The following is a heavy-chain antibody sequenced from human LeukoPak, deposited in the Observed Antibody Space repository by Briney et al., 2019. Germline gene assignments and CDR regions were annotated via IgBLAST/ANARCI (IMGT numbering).Heavy chain of an antibody. J-gene: IGHJ4*02. CDR1: GFTFSNAW. CDR3: ATDLLDD. V-gene: IGHV3-15*01. CDR2: IKRTSDGGST. Sequence: GGSLRLSCAASGFTFSNAWMSWVRQAPGEGLEWVGRIKRTSDGGSTDYAAPVKGRFTISRDDSKNMVYLQMNSLTTEDTAVYYCATDLLDDWGQGTLVTVSS.